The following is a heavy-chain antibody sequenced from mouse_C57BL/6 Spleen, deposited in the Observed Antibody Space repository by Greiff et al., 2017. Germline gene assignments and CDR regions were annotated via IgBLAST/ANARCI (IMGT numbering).Heavy chain of an antibody. D-gene: IGHD2-3*01. CDR2: IYPGSGST. CDR1: GYTFTSYW. CDR3: ARSLDGYFSFAY. Sequence: QVQLQQSGAELVKPGASVKMSCKASGYTFTSYWITWVKQRPGQGLEWIGDIYPGSGSTNYNEKFKSKATLTVDTSSSTAYMQLSSLTSEDSAVYYCARSLDGYFSFAYWGQGTLVTVSA. V-gene: IGHV1-55*01. J-gene: IGHJ3*01.